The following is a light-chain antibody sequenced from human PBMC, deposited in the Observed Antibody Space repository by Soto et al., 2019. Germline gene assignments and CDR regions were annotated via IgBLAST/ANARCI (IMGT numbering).Light chain of an antibody. CDR3: AAWDDSLNGVV. Sequence: QSVLTQPPSASGTPGQRVITSCSGSNSNIGINTVNWYQQLPGTAPKLLNYGNNQRPSGVPDRFSGSKSGTSASLAISGLQSEDEADYYCAAWDDSLNGVVFGGGTKVTVL. CDR2: GNN. J-gene: IGLJ2*01. V-gene: IGLV1-44*01. CDR1: NSNIGINT.